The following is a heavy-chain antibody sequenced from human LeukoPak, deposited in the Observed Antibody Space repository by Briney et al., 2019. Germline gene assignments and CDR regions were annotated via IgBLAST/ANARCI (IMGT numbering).Heavy chain of an antibody. J-gene: IGHJ4*02. CDR2: INYSGST. CDR1: GGSISNYY. D-gene: IGHD2-2*01. CDR3: ARQAAANSIDY. Sequence: SETLSLTCTVSGGSISNYYWSWIRQPPGKGLEWIGYINYSGSTTYNPSLKSRVTISVDTSKNQFSLKLTSATAADTPVYYCARQAAANSIDYWGQGTVVTVSS. V-gene: IGHV4-59*08.